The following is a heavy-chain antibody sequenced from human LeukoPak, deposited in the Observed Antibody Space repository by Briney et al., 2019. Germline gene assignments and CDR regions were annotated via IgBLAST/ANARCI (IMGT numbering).Heavy chain of an antibody. Sequence: ASVKLSCKASGPLFSASYMHWVRQAPGPGLEWMGWMNGDSSGTKYAQKVQGRVTMTRDTSVSTAFTDLTRLTSDDTAVYYWARDSKVTGTSFDAWGQGSLVTVSS. V-gene: IGHV1-2*02. CDR2: MNGDSSGT. D-gene: IGHD2-21*02. J-gene: IGHJ4*02. CDR3: ARDSKVTGTSFDA. CDR1: GPLFSASY.